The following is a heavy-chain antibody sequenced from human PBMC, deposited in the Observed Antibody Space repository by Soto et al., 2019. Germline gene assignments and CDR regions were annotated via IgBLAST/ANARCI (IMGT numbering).Heavy chain of an antibody. Sequence: SGGSLRLSCSASGFTFSSYAMHWVRQAPGKGLEYVSAISSNGGSTYYADSVKGRFTISRDNSKNTLYLQMSSLRAEDTAVYYCVKTQAVLLWFVELFKCWFDPWGQGTLVTVSS. CDR2: ISSNGGST. D-gene: IGHD3-10*01. CDR1: GFTFSSYA. CDR3: VKTQAVLLWFVELFKCWFDP. V-gene: IGHV3-64D*06. J-gene: IGHJ5*02.